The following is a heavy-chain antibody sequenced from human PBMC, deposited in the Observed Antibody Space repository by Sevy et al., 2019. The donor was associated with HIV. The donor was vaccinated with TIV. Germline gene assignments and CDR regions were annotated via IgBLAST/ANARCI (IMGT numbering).Heavy chain of an antibody. V-gene: IGHV4-4*07. CDR3: ARGLSSYGDYSYFDY. CDR2: IYTSGST. J-gene: IGHJ4*02. CDR1: GGSISSYY. Sequence: SETLSLTCTVSGGSISSYYWSWIRQPAGKGLEWIGRIYTSGSTNYNPSLKSRVTMSVDTSKNQFSLKLSSVTAADTAVYYCARGLSSYGDYSYFDYWGQGTLVTVSS. D-gene: IGHD4-17*01.